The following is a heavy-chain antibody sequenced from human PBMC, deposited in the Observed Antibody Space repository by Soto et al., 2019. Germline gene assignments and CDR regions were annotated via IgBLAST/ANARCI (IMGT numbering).Heavy chain of an antibody. D-gene: IGHD4-4*01. CDR3: AREVGDDYSNYKEINWFDP. J-gene: IGHJ5*02. CDR1: GGSISSYY. V-gene: IGHV4-59*01. Sequence: SSETLSLTCTVSGGSISSYYWSWIRQPPGKGLEWIGYIYYSGSTNYNPSLKSRVTISVDTSKNQFSLKLSSVTAADTAVYYCAREVGDDYSNYKEINWFDPWGQGTLVTVSS. CDR2: IYYSGST.